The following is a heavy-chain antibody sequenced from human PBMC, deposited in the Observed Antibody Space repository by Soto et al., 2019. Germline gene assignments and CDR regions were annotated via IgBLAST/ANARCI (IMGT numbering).Heavy chain of an antibody. Sequence: PGGSLRLSCAASGFTFSNYAMTWVRQAPGKGLEWVAAISGGGGGTYYADPVKGRFTISRDNSKNTLHPQMNSLRAEDTAIYYCVKDKKYDILSAWDALAIWGQGTMVTVSS. CDR3: VKDKKYDILSAWDALAI. V-gene: IGHV3-23*01. J-gene: IGHJ3*02. D-gene: IGHD3-9*01. CDR1: GFTFSNYA. CDR2: ISGGGGGT.